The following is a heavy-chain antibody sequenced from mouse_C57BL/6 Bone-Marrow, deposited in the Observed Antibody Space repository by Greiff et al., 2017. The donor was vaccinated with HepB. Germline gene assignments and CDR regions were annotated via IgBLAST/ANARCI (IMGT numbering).Heavy chain of an antibody. CDR3: ALYDYDAGGDYYAMDY. CDR1: GFSFTSYG. CDR2: IWGGGST. V-gene: IGHV2-9*01. Sequence: QVQLVESGPGLVQPSQSLSITCTVSGFSFTSYGVDWVRQPPGKGLEWLGVIWGGGSTNYNSALMSRLSISKDNSKSQVFLKMNSLQTDDTAMYYCALYDYDAGGDYYAMDYWGQGTSVTVSS. J-gene: IGHJ4*01. D-gene: IGHD2-4*01.